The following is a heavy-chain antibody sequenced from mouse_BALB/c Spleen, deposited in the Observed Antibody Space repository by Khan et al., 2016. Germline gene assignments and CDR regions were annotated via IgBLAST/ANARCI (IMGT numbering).Heavy chain of an antibody. J-gene: IGHJ3*01. CDR3: VRNGNRYGRTWFAY. D-gene: IGHD2-14*01. V-gene: IGHV3-2*02. CDR1: GYSITSDYA. Sequence: VQLKESGPGLVKPSQSLSLTCTVTGYSITSDYAWNWIRQFPGNKLEWMGYISYSGSTSYNPSLKSRISITRDTSKNQFFLQLNSVTTEDTATYYCVRNGNRYGRTWFAYWGQGTLVTVSA. CDR2: ISYSGST.